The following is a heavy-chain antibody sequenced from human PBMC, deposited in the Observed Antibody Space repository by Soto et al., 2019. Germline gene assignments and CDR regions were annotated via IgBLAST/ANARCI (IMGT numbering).Heavy chain of an antibody. V-gene: IGHV4-59*01. CDR2: LYYGRSA. Sequence: QVQLQESGPGLVKPSETLSLTCAVSGDSISSYYCMWIRQPPGKGLESIGYLYYGRSANYHPSLRSRVTWSVDASTNQCSLTLCSMAAAGTAVYYCALRSMAVVPESWGQGTLVTVSS. J-gene: IGHJ5*02. D-gene: IGHD3-22*01. CDR1: GDSISSYY. CDR3: ALRSMAVVPES.